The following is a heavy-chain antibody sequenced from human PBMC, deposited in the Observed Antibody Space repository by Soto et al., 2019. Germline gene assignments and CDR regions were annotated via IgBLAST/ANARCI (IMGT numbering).Heavy chain of an antibody. D-gene: IGHD6-25*01. CDR1: GGSISSSNW. CDR3: ARGRQQRDHKPQYGMDV. Sequence: QVQLQESGPGLVKPSGTLSLTCAVSGGSISSSNWWSWVRQPPGKGLEWIGEIYHSGSTNYNPSLKSRVTISVDKSRNQFSLKLSSVTAADTAVYYCARGRQQRDHKPQYGMDVWGQGTTVTVSS. CDR2: IYHSGST. V-gene: IGHV4-4*02. J-gene: IGHJ6*02.